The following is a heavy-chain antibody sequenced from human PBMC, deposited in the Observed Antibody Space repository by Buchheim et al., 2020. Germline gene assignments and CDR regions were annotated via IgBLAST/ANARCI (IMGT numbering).Heavy chain of an antibody. V-gene: IGHV3-30*18. D-gene: IGHD3-22*01. CDR2: ISYDGSNK. Sequence: QVQLVESGGGVVQPGRSLRLSCAASGFTFSSYGMHWVRQAPGKGLEWVAVISYDGSNKYYADSVKGRFTISRDNSKNTLYLQMNRLRAEDTAVYYCAKDLYYDSSGYYSTVDYWGQRTL. CDR1: GFTFSSYG. J-gene: IGHJ4*02. CDR3: AKDLYYDSSGYYSTVDY.